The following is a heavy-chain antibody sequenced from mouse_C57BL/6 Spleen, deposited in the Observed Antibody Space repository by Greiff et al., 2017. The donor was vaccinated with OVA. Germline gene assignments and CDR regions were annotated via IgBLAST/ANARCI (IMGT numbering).Heavy chain of an antibody. D-gene: IGHD1-1*01. J-gene: IGHJ2*01. CDR3: AREDYGSSFDY. V-gene: IGHV1-54*01. CDR1: GYAFTNYL. CDR2: INPGSGGT. Sequence: VQVVESGAELVRPGTSVKVSCKASGYAFTNYLIEWVKQRPGQGLEWIGVINPGSGGTNYNEKFKGKATLTADKSSSTAYMQLSSLTSEDSAVYFCAREDYGSSFDYWGQGTTLTVSS.